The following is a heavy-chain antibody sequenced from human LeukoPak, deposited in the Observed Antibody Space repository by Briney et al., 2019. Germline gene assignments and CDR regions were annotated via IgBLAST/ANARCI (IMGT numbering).Heavy chain of an antibody. CDR1: GYTFTSYD. V-gene: IGHV1-8*01. CDR2: MNPNSGNT. CDR3: ARGVDIVATDQY. Sequence: ASVKVSCKASGYTFTSYDINWVRQATGQGLEWMGWMNPNSGNTGYAQKFQGRVTMTRNTSINTAYMELSSLRSEDTAVYYCARGVDIVATDQYWGQGTLVTVSS. J-gene: IGHJ4*02. D-gene: IGHD5-12*01.